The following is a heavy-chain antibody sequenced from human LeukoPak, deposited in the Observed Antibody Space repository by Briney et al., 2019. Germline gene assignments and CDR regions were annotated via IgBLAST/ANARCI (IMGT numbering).Heavy chain of an antibody. CDR2: IYYSGST. J-gene: IGHJ3*02. V-gene: IGHV4-59*08. CDR1: GGSISSYY. CDR3: ASLDSSENAFDI. Sequence: SETLSLIRTVSGGSISSYYWSWIRQPPGKGLEWIGYIYYSGSTNYNPSLKSRVTISVDTSKNQFSLKLSSVTAADTAVYYCASLDSSENAFDIWGQGTMVTVSS. D-gene: IGHD3-22*01.